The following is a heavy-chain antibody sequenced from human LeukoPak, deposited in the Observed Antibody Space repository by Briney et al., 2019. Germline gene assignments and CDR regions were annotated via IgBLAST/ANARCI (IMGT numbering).Heavy chain of an antibody. D-gene: IGHD4-17*01. V-gene: IGHV1-18*01. CDR1: GYTFTSYG. Sequence: ASVKVSCKASGYTFTSYGISWVRQAPGQGLEWMGWISAYNGNTNNAQKLQGRVTMTTNTSISTAYIELSSLRSEYTAVYYCGRGTTVTSYYYYGMEVWGEGTTVTVSS. CDR3: GRGTTVTSYYYYGMEV. J-gene: IGHJ6*01. CDR2: ISAYNGNT.